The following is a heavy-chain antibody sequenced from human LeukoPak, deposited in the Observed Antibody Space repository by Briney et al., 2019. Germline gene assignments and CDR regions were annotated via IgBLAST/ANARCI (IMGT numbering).Heavy chain of an antibody. CDR2: IYHSGST. D-gene: IGHD2-2*01. CDR1: GYSISSGYF. CDR3: AIGGQDYQLLFVAFDI. Sequence: SETLSLTCTVSGYSISSGYFWGWIRQPPGKGLEWIGSIYHSGSTYYNPSLKSRVTISVDTSKNQFSLKLSSVTAADTAVYYCAIGGQDYQLLFVAFDIWGQGTMVTVSS. J-gene: IGHJ3*02. V-gene: IGHV4-38-2*02.